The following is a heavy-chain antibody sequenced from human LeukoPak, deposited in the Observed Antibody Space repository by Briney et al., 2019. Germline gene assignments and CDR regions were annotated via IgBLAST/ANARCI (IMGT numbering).Heavy chain of an antibody. D-gene: IGHD3-10*01. CDR3: ARAVGGDGSGSL. CDR2: IYYRVTS. V-gene: IGHV4-59*01. Sequence: SETLSLTCTVSGDSISTYYWSWIRQPPGKGLEWIGYIYYRVTSDYNPSLKSRLTMSVDMSTRQISLKLSSVTAADTAVYYCARAVGGDGSGSLWGPGTLVTVSS. J-gene: IGHJ4*02. CDR1: GDSISTYY.